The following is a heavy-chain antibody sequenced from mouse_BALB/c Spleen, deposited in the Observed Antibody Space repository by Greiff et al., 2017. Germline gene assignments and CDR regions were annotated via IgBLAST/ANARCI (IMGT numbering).Heavy chain of an antibody. Sequence: QVQLKQSGAELAKPGASVKMSCKASGYTFTSYWMHWVKQRPGQGLEWIGYINPSTGYTEYNQKFKDKATLTADKSSSTAYMQLSSLTSEDSAVYYCARWGTTVVNYFDYWGQGTTLTVSS. CDR3: ARWGTTVVNYFDY. J-gene: IGHJ2*01. CDR2: INPSTGYT. CDR1: GYTFTSYW. V-gene: IGHV1-7*01. D-gene: IGHD1-1*01.